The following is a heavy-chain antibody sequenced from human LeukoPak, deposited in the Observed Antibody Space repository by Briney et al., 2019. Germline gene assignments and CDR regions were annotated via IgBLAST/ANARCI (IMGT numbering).Heavy chain of an antibody. CDR3: ARDFGEAENGGFDY. D-gene: IGHD3-3*01. CDR2: INPSGSST. Sequence: ASVKVSCKASGYSFTSHYMHWVRQAPGQGLEWMGLINPSGSSTLYAQKFQGRVTMTRDMSTTTDYMELSSLRSDDTAVYYCARDFGEAENGGFDYWGQGTLVTVSS. J-gene: IGHJ4*02. CDR1: GYSFTSHY. V-gene: IGHV1-46*01.